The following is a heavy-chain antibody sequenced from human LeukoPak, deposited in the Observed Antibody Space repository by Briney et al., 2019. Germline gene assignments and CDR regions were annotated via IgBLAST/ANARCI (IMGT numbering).Heavy chain of an antibody. D-gene: IGHD3-9*01. J-gene: IGHJ4*02. CDR3: GKTDIYFNPIDY. Sequence: SGTLSLTCAVSGVSISSSEWWIWVRQPPGQGLEWIGEIHRDGRTRYNPSLKSRVTMSIDYSKNQFSLKVSSVTAADTAIYYCGKTDIYFNPIDYWGPGSLVTVSS. CDR1: GVSISSSEW. CDR2: IHRDGRT. V-gene: IGHV4-4*02.